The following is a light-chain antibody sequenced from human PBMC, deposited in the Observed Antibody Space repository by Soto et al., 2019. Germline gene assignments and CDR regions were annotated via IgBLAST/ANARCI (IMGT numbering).Light chain of an antibody. CDR2: GAS. J-gene: IGKJ3*01. CDR1: QSISSN. V-gene: IGKV3-15*01. Sequence: EIVMTQSPATLSVSPGERATLSRRASQSISSNLAWYQQKPGQAPRLLISGASTRATGIPARFSGSGSGTDFTLTISSLQSEDFAVYYCQQFHDWPMTFGPGTKVDIK. CDR3: QQFHDWPMT.